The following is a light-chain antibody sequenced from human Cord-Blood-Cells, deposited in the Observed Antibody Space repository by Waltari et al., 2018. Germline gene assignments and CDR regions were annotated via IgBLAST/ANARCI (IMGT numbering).Light chain of an antibody. CDR2: EVS. V-gene: IGLV2-14*01. CDR3: SSYTSSSTLV. Sequence: QSALTQPASVSGSPGQSITISCPGTISDVGGYNYVSWYQQHPGQGPKLIVYEVSNRPSGLSNRFSGSKSGNTASLTIRGLQAEYEADYYCSSYTSSSTLVFGGGTKLTVL. J-gene: IGLJ3*02. CDR1: ISDVGGYNY.